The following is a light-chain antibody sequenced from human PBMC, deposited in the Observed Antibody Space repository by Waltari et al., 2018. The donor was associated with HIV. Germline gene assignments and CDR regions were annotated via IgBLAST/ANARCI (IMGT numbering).Light chain of an antibody. CDR2: DVS. Sequence: QSALPPPASVSGSPGQSITISCPGTRSHGGGYNYLSWYQQHPGKAPKLMIYDVSYRPSGVSNRFSGSKSGNTASLTISGLQAEDEADYYCSSYTSSSTLYVVFGGGTKLTVL. CDR3: SSYTSSSTLYVV. V-gene: IGLV2-14*01. J-gene: IGLJ2*01. CDR1: RSHGGGYNY.